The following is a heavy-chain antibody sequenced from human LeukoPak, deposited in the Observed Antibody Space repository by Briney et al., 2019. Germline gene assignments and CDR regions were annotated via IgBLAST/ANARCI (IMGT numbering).Heavy chain of an antibody. CDR3: ARDLDYGGSSIWYFDL. V-gene: IGHV4-59*01. Sequence: SETLSLTCTLSGGSISSFYWSWIRQPPGKGVEWIGYIYYRGNTQYNPSLKSRVTISVDTSKNQFSLRLTSLTAADTAVYYCARDLDYGGSSIWYFDLWGRGTLVTVSS. D-gene: IGHD4-23*01. CDR2: IYYRGNT. J-gene: IGHJ2*01. CDR1: GGSISSFY.